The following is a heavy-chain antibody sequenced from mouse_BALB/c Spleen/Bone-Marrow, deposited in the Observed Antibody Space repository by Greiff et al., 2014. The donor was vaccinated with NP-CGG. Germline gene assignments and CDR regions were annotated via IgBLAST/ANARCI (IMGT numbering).Heavy chain of an antibody. CDR2: INPDSSTI. CDR3: AGNGYYGWIAY. J-gene: IGHJ3*01. D-gene: IGHD2-3*01. CDR1: GFDFSRYW. Sequence: DVLLVESGGGLVQPGGSLKLSCAASGFDFSRYWMTWVRQAPGKGLEWIGEINPDSSTINYTPSLKDKFIISRDNAKNTLYLKRSKVRAEDTALYYCAGNGYYGWIAYWGQGTLVTVSA. V-gene: IGHV4-1*02.